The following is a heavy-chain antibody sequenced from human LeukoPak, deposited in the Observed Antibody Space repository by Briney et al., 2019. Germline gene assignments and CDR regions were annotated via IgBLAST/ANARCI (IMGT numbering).Heavy chain of an antibody. V-gene: IGHV4-39*02. CDR1: GGSISSSSYY. Sequence: PSETLSLTCTVSGGSISSSSYYWGWIRQPPGKGLEWIGSIYYSGSTYYNPSLKSRVTISVDTSKNQFSLKLSSVTAADTAVYYCARDASPQWELVWFDPWGQGTLVTVSS. CDR2: IYYSGST. CDR3: ARDASPQWELVWFDP. J-gene: IGHJ5*02. D-gene: IGHD1-26*01.